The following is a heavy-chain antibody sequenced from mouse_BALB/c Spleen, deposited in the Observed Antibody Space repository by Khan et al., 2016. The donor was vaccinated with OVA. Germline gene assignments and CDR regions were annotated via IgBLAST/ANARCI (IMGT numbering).Heavy chain of an antibody. V-gene: IGHV5-6*01. CDR2: ISSGGDYT. CDR1: GFTFSSYS. CDR3: ADHLTGSFAY. Sequence: EVELVESGGDLVKPGGSLKLSCAASGFTFSSYSMSWVRQTPDKRLEWVASISSGGDYTYYPDSVQGRFTISRDNAKNTIYLQMSDLKSEDTAMYYCADHLTGSFAYWGQGTLVTVSA. D-gene: IGHD4-1*01. J-gene: IGHJ3*01.